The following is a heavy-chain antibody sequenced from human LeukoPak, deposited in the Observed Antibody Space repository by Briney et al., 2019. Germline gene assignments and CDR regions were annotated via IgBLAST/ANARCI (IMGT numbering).Heavy chain of an antibody. CDR2: IYHSGST. V-gene: IGHV4-4*02. Sequence: SGTLSLTCAVSGGSISSSNWWSWVRQPPGKGLEWIGEIYHSGSTNYNPSLKSRVTISVDKSKNQFSLKLSSVTAADTAVYYCARVGAPYYDSSGYYSSFDYWGQGTLVTVSS. J-gene: IGHJ4*02. D-gene: IGHD3-22*01. CDR3: ARVGAPYYDSSGYYSSFDY. CDR1: GGSISSSNW.